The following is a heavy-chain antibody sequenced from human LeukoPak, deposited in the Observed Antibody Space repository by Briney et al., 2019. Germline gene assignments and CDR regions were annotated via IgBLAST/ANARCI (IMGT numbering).Heavy chain of an antibody. CDR3: AKRLYGSGGKGYYFDY. Sequence: GGSLRLSCAASGFTFSSYAMSWVRQAPGKGLEWVSAISGSGGSTYYADSVKGRFTISRDNSKNTLYLQMNSLRAEDTAVYYCAKRLYGSGGKGYYFDYWGQGTLVTVSS. J-gene: IGHJ4*02. D-gene: IGHD3-10*01. CDR2: ISGSGGST. CDR1: GFTFSSYA. V-gene: IGHV3-23*01.